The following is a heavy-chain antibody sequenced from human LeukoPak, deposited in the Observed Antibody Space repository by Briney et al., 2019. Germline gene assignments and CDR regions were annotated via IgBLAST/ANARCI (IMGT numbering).Heavy chain of an antibody. CDR2: IYYSGST. V-gene: IGHV4-59*01. J-gene: IGHJ3*02. Sequence: SETLSLTCTVSGGSISSYYWSWIRQPPGKGLEWIGYIYYSGSTNYNPSLKSRVTISVDTSKNQFSLKLSSVTAADTAVYYCATLVDIVVVPAATLAFDIWGQGTMVTVSS. D-gene: IGHD2-2*03. CDR3: ATLVDIVVVPAATLAFDI. CDR1: GGSISSYY.